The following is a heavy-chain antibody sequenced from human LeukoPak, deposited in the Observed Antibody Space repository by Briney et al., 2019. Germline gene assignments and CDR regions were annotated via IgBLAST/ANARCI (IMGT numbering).Heavy chain of an antibody. CDR3: AQWLPRLTYFDY. CDR2: ISGSGGST. J-gene: IGHJ4*02. CDR1: GFTFSSYA. V-gene: IGHV3-23*01. D-gene: IGHD6-19*01. Sequence: GGSLRLSCAASGFTFSSYAMSWVRQAPGKGLEWVSAISGSGGSTYYADSVKGRFTISRDNSKNTLYLQMDSLRAEDTAVYYCAQWLPRLTYFDYWGQGTLVTVSS.